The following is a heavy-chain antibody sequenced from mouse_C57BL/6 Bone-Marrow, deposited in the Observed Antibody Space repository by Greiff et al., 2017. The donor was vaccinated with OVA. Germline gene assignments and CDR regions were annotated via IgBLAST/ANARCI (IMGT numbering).Heavy chain of an antibody. D-gene: IGHD1-1*01. CDR3: ARVGGYASYVNWYFDV. Sequence: VQLQQSGPELVKPGASVKISCKASGYSFTGYYMNWVKQSPGQSLEWIGEINPSTGGTTYNQKFKAKATLTVDKSSSTAYMQLKSLTSEDSAVYYCARVGGYASYVNWYFDVWGTGTTVTVSS. J-gene: IGHJ1*03. CDR1: GYSFTGYY. CDR2: INPSTGGT. V-gene: IGHV1-42*01.